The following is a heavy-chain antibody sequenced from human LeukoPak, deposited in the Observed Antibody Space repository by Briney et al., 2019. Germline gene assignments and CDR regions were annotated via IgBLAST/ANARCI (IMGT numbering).Heavy chain of an antibody. CDR3: ARGGAAAGNFDY. J-gene: IGHJ4*02. CDR2: INAGNGNT. Sequence: ASVKVSCKASGYTFTSYAMHWVRQAPGQRLEWMGWINAGNGNTKYSQKFQGRDTITRDTSASTAYMELSSLRSEDTAVYYCARGGAAAGNFDYWGQGTLVTISS. D-gene: IGHD6-13*01. V-gene: IGHV1-3*01. CDR1: GYTFTSYA.